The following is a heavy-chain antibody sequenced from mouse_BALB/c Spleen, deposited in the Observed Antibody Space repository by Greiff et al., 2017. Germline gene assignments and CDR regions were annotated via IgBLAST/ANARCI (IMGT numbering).Heavy chain of an antibody. CDR2: IDPANGNT. CDR3: ALITTVVGGAY. Sequence: EVQLHQSGAELVKPGASVKLSCTASGFNIKDTYMHWVKQRPEQGLEWIGRIDPANGNTKYDPKFQGKATITADTSSNTAYLQLSSLTSEDTAVYYCALITTVVGGAYWGQGTLVTVSA. D-gene: IGHD1-1*01. J-gene: IGHJ3*01. V-gene: IGHV14-3*02. CDR1: GFNIKDTY.